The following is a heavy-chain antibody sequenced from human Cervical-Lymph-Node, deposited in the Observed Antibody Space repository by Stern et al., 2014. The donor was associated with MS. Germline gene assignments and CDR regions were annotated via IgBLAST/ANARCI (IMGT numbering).Heavy chain of an antibody. Sequence: EVQLVESGGGLVKPGGSLRLSCAASGFTFSSYSMNWVRQAPGKGLEWVASISSGGSYIYYADSLKGRFTISRDNAKNSLYLQMNSLRAEDTAVYYCARGRGGNYRYYFHYWGQGTLVTVSS. D-gene: IGHD4-23*01. CDR1: GFTFSSYS. CDR3: ARGRGGNYRYYFHY. J-gene: IGHJ4*02. CDR2: ISSGGSYI. V-gene: IGHV3-21*01.